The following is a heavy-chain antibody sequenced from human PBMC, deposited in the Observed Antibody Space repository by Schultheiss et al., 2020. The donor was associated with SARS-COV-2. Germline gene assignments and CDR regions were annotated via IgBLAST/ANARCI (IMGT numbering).Heavy chain of an antibody. J-gene: IGHJ4*02. V-gene: IGHV4-59*05. CDR1: GGSISSYY. D-gene: IGHD2-2*02. CDR2: IYYSGST. Sequence: SQTLSLTCTVSGGSISSYYWSWIRQPPGKGLEWIGRIYYSGSTYYNPSLKSRVTISVDTSKNQFSLKLSSVTAADTAVYYCARLNLGYCSSTSCYTFDYWGQGTLVTVSS. CDR3: ARLNLGYCSSTSCYTFDY.